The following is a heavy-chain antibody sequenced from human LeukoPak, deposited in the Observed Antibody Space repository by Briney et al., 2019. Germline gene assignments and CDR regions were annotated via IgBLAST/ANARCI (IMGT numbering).Heavy chain of an antibody. J-gene: IGHJ4*02. CDR3: ARDFPEKYGDYDY. CDR1: GGSISSSSYY. V-gene: IGHV4-39*07. D-gene: IGHD4-17*01. CDR2: VYRSGST. Sequence: SETLSLTCTVSGGSISSSSYYWGWIRQPPGKGLEWIASVYRSGSTYYKSSLKTRVRISVDTSKNQFSLQLRSVTAADTAVYYCARDFPEKYGDYDYWGQGTLVTVSS.